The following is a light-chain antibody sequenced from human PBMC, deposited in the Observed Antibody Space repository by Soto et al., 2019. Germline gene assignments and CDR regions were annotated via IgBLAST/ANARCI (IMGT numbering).Light chain of an antibody. Sequence: QSALTQPASVSGSPGQSITISCTGTSSDVGGHNYVSWYQQHPGKAPKLIIYDVDNRPSGISSRFSGSKSGNTASLTISGLQAEDEADYYCSSFSYSSTPNYVFGTGTKVTVL. CDR1: SSDVGGHNY. CDR2: DVD. J-gene: IGLJ1*01. V-gene: IGLV2-14*01. CDR3: SSFSYSSTPNYV.